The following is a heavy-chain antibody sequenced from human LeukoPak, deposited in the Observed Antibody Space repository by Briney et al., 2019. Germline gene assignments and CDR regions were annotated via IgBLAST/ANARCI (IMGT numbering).Heavy chain of an antibody. Sequence: PGGSLRLSCAASGFTVSTNYMSWVRQAPGKGLEWVSVIYTGGSTYYADSVKGRFTISRDNAKNSLYLQMNSLRAEDTAVYYCAGGGMGGFHDYWGQGTLVTVSS. CDR1: GFTVSTNY. CDR2: IYTGGST. V-gene: IGHV3-53*01. CDR3: AGGGMGGFHDY. J-gene: IGHJ4*02. D-gene: IGHD2-15*01.